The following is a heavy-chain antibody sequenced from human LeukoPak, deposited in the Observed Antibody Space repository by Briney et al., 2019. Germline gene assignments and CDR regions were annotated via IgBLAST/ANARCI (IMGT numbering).Heavy chain of an antibody. CDR2: IKSETDGGTT. Sequence: GGSLRLSCAASGLTFNNTWMSLVRLAPGKGLEGVGRIKSETDGGTTEDAAPVKGRFTISRDDSENTLFLQMNSLKTEDTALYYCATTWSTRKCFDYWGRGTMVTVSS. D-gene: IGHD2-2*01. CDR1: GLTFNNTW. V-gene: IGHV3-15*01. CDR3: ATTWSTRKCFDY. J-gene: IGHJ4*02.